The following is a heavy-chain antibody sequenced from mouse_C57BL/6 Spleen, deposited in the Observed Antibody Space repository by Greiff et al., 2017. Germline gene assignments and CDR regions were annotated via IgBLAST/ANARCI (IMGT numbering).Heavy chain of an antibody. CDR1: GYTFTDSY. CDR2: FFPGSGNT. D-gene: IGHD3-2*02. V-gene: IGHV1-76*01. Sequence: QVQLTESGAELVRPGASVKLSFKASGYTFTDSYINRVKQRPGLGLYWIARFFPGSGNTYYNEKFKGKATLAAEKSSSTAYMQLSSLTSEDSAVYFCARSRGWGNWYFDVWGTGTTVTVSS. J-gene: IGHJ1*03. CDR3: ARSRGWGNWYFDV.